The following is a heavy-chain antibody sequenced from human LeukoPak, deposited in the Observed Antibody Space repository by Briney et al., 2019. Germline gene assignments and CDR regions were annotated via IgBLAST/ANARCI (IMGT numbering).Heavy chain of an antibody. CDR1: GFTFTIFG. CDR2: IDARSGIT. CDR3: APTATAIPGGY. Sequence: GGSLRLSCAASGFTFTIFGLNWVRQAPGKGPEWVSYIDARSGITYYADSVQGRFTISRDNSKNTLYLQMNSLRAGDTAVYYCAPTATAIPGGYWGQGTLVTVSS. D-gene: IGHD2-2*02. J-gene: IGHJ4*02. V-gene: IGHV3-23*01.